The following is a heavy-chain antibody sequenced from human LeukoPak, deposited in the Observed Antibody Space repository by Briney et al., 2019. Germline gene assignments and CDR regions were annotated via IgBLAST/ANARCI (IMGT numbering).Heavy chain of an antibody. CDR2: ISGSGGST. CDR3: ANDPTLIVDGVMDV. CDR1: GFTLSSYA. D-gene: IGHD2-15*01. V-gene: IGHV3-23*01. J-gene: IGHJ6*03. Sequence: GGSLRLSCAASGFTLSSYAMSWVRQAPGKGLEWVSAISGSGGSTYYADSVKGRFTISRDNSKNTLYLQMNSLRAEDTAVYYCANDPTLIVDGVMDVWGKGTTVTVSS.